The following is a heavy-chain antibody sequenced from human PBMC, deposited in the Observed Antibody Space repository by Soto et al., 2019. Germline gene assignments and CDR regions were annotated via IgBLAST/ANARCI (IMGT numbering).Heavy chain of an antibody. CDR1: GYTFTSYY. CDR2: INPSGGST. V-gene: IGHV1-46*03. CDR3: ARNYYGSGSYQYYYYYYMDV. D-gene: IGHD3-10*01. Sequence: ASVKVSCKASGYTFTSYYMHWVRQAPGQGLEWMGIINPSGGSTSYAQKFQGRVTMTRDTSTSTVYMELSSLRSEDTAVYYCARNYYGSGSYQYYYYYYMDVWGKGTTVTVSS. J-gene: IGHJ6*03.